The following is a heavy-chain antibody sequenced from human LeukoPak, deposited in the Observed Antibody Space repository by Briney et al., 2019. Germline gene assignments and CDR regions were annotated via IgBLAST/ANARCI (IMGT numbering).Heavy chain of an antibody. V-gene: IGHV3-21*01. CDR1: GFTFSSYS. J-gene: IGHJ6*02. CDR2: ISSSSSYI. CDR3: ARDHHGSDYYYGMDV. Sequence: GGSLRLSCAASGFTFSSYSMNWVRQAPGKGLEWVSSISSSSSYIYYADSVKGRFTISRDNAKNSLYLQTNSLRAEDTAVYYCARDHHGSDYYYGMDVWGQGTTVTVSS. D-gene: IGHD1-14*01.